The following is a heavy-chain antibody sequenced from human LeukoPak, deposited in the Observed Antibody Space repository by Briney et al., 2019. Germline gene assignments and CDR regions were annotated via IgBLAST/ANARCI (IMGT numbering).Heavy chain of an antibody. J-gene: IGHJ4*02. Sequence: SETLSLTCAVYGGSLSGYYWSWIRQPPGKGLEWIGEINHSGSTNCNPSLKSRATISVDTSKNQFSLKLSSVTAADTAVYYCARGPPSDHSSGYYWNYWGQGTLVTVSS. CDR1: GGSLSGYY. CDR2: INHSGST. D-gene: IGHD3-22*01. V-gene: IGHV4-34*01. CDR3: ARGPPSDHSSGYYWNY.